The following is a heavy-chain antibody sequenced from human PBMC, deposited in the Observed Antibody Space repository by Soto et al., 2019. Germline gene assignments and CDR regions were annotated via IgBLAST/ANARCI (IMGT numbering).Heavy chain of an antibody. CDR3: ARVHCGGDCRPGEWFYYYGMDG. D-gene: IGHD2-21*01. CDR2: LNPKGGES. Sequence: ASLQVSCEASFYRIVDYYIYCVRQAPGQGLEWMGILNPKGGESKYAQKFQGRVTMTMDTSTSTVYMDLRSLISEDTAVYYCARVHCGGDCRPGEWFYYYGMDGWGQGTKVTFSS. V-gene: IGHV1-46*01. CDR1: FYRIVDYY. J-gene: IGHJ6*02.